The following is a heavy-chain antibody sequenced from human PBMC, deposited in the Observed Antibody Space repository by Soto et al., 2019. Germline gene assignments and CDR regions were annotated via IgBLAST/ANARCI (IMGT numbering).Heavy chain of an antibody. CDR3: ATMRWRYGMDV. V-gene: IGHV1-24*01. Sequence: ASVKVSCKVSGYTLTELSMHWVRQAPGKRLEWMGGFDPEDGETIYAQKFQGRGTMTEDTSTDAAYMELSSLRSEDTVVYYCATMRWRYGMDVWGQGTTVTVSS. D-gene: IGHD2-15*01. CDR2: FDPEDGET. CDR1: GYTLTELS. J-gene: IGHJ6*02.